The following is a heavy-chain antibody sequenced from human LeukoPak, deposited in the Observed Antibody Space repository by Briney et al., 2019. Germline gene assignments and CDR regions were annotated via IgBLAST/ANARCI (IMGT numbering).Heavy chain of an antibody. D-gene: IGHD6-19*01. Sequence: SVKVSCKASGGTFSSYTISWVRQAPGQGLEWMGRIIPILGTANYAQKFQGRVTITTDESTSTAYMELSSLRSEDTAVYYCARKGYSSGWYGFDYWGQGTLVTVSS. CDR3: ARKGYSSGWYGFDY. CDR1: GGTFSSYT. CDR2: IIPILGTA. V-gene: IGHV1-69*16. J-gene: IGHJ4*02.